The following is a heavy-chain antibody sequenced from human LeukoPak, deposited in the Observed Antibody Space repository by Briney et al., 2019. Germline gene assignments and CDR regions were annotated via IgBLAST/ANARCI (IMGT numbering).Heavy chain of an antibody. D-gene: IGHD3-22*01. V-gene: IGHV1-2*02. J-gene: IGHJ4*02. CDR3: ARSGSGYYFIDY. CDR2: INPNSGGT. Sequence: ASVKVSCEASGYTFTGYYMHWVRQAPGEGLEWMGWINPNSGGTNYAQKVQGRVTMTRDTSISTDYMELSRLRSDDTAVYYCARSGSGYYFIDYWGQGTLVTVSS. CDR1: GYTFTGYY.